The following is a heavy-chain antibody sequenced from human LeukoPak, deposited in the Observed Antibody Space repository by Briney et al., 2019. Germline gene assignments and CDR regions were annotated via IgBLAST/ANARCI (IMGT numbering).Heavy chain of an antibody. J-gene: IGHJ4*02. CDR1: GGSISSYY. Sequence: SETLSLTCTVSGGSISSYYWSWIRQPPGKGLEWIGYIYYSGSTNYNPSLKSRVTISVDTSKKQFSLKLSSVTAADTAVYYCAKAGGVYCSSTGCYVSRGQGTLVTVSS. CDR2: IYYSGST. CDR3: AKAGGVYCSSTGCYVS. D-gene: IGHD2-2*01. V-gene: IGHV4-59*01.